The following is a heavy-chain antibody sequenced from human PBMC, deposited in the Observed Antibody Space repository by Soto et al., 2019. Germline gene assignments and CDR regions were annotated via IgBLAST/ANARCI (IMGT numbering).Heavy chain of an antibody. CDR1: GGSFSGYY. CDR2: FNHSGST. V-gene: IGHV4-34*01. D-gene: IGHD6-13*01. CDR3: ASGLRGIGAAGAVAWFDP. J-gene: IGHJ5*02. Sequence: QVQLHQWGAGLLKPSETLSLTCAVYGGSFSGYYWNWIRQPPGKGLEWVGEFNHSGSTNYNPSLKSRVTIAVDTSKNQFSLNVTSVTAADTAVYYCASGLRGIGAAGAVAWFDPWGPGTLVTVSS.